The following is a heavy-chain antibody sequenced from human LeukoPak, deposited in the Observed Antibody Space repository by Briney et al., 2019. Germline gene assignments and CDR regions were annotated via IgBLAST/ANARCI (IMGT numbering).Heavy chain of an antibody. CDR3: AKDSTAEVFGWFYP. CDR2: IWYDGSNK. J-gene: IGHJ5*02. V-gene: IGHV3-33*06. CDR1: GFTFSSYG. Sequence: GGSLRLSCAASGFTFSSYGMHWVRQAPGKGLEWVAVIWYDGSNKYYADSVKGRFTISRDNSKNTLYLQMNSLRAEDTAVYYCAKDSTAEVFGWFYPWGQGTLVTVSS. D-gene: IGHD3-10*01.